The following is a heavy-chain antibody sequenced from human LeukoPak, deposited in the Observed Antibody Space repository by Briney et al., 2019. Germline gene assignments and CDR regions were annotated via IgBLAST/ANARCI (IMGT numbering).Heavy chain of an antibody. J-gene: IGHJ5*02. CDR1: GGTFSSYA. V-gene: IGHV1-69*04. Sequence: SVKVSCKASGGTFSSYAISWVRQAPGQGLEWMGRIIPILGIANYAQKFQGRVTITADKSTSTAYMELSSLRSEDTAVYYCARVNPPYCGGDCSAWGQGTLVTVSS. CDR2: IIPILGIA. D-gene: IGHD2-21*02. CDR3: ARVNPPYCGGDCSA.